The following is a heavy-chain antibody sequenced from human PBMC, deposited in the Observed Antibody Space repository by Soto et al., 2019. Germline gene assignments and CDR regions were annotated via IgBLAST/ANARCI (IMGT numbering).Heavy chain of an antibody. V-gene: IGHV3-23*01. CDR2: LSGSGVST. J-gene: IGHJ4*02. CDR3: AKIESRFFYDSTGYYPFDY. D-gene: IGHD3-22*01. Sequence: PGGSLRLSCAASGLTFSSYAMTWVRQAPGKGLEWVSALSGSGVSTYYADSVMGRFTISRDNSKNTVYLQMNSLRAEDTAVYYCAKIESRFFYDSTGYYPFDYWGQGTLVTVSS. CDR1: GLTFSSYA.